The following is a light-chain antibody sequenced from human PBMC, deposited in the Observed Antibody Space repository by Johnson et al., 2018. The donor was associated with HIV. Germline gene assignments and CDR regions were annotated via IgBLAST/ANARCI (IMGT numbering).Light chain of an antibody. Sequence: QSVLTQPPSVSAAPGQKVTISCSGSSSNIGNNYVSWYQQLPGTAPKLLIYENNKRPSGIPDRFSGYKSGISANLGITGLQPGDEADYYCGTWDSSLSAEVFGTGNNGVVL. CDR1: SSNIGNNY. V-gene: IGLV1-51*02. J-gene: IGLJ1*01. CDR3: GTWDSSLSAEV. CDR2: ENN.